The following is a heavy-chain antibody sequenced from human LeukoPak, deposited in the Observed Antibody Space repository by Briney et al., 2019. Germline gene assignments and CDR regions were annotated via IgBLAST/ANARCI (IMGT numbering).Heavy chain of an antibody. CDR2: MNPNSGNT. CDR1: GYTFTSYD. V-gene: IGHV1-8*01. CDR3: ARGVFLPNVLRYFDWLLDPSYNWFDP. Sequence: ASVKVSCKASGYTFTSYDINWVRQATGQGLKWMGWMNPNSGNTGYAQKFQGRVTMTRNTSISTAYMELSSLRSEDTAVYYCARGVFLPNVLRYFDWLLDPSYNWFDPWGQGTLVTVSS. D-gene: IGHD3-9*01. J-gene: IGHJ5*02.